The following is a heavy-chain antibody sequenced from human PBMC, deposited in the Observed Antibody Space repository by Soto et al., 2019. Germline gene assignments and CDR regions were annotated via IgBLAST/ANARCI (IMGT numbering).Heavy chain of an antibody. CDR2: IIPIFGTA. V-gene: IGHV1-69*01. D-gene: IGHD5-12*01. CDR3: ARVGEIANGGYDFVPRWYYFDY. Sequence: QVQLVQSGAEVQKPGSSVKVSCKASGGTFSSYAISWVRQAPGQGLEWMGGIIPIFGTANYAQKFRGRVTITADESTSTAYMELSSLRSEDTAVYYCARVGEIANGGYDFVPRWYYFDYWGQGTLVTVSS. J-gene: IGHJ4*02. CDR1: GGTFSSYA.